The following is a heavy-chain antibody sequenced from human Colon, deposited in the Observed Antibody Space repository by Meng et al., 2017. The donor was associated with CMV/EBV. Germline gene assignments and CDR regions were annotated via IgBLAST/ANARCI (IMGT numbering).Heavy chain of an antibody. CDR1: GGSISAYY. J-gene: IGHJ5*02. V-gene: IGHV4-34*01. D-gene: IGHD5-24*01. CDR3: ASGNGYSSGGRFFDA. Sequence: QVQLQQWGAGLLKSSETLSLTCAIYGGSISAYYWTWIRQPPGKGLEWIGESNHGGSTTYNPSLNSRVTISVDTSKMQFSLQLTSVTAADTGLYYCASGNGYSSGGRFFDAWGPGPLGTVAS. CDR2: SNHGGST.